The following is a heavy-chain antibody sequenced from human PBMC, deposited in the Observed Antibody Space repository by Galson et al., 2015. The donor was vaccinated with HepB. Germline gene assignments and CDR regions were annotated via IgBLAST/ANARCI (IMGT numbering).Heavy chain of an antibody. J-gene: IGHJ5*02. CDR1: GYTFTGYY. CDR2: INPNSGGT. CDR3: ARATLKHIVVVPAAQANWFDP. Sequence: SVKVSCKASGYTFTGYYMHWVRQAPGQGLEWMGRINPNSGGTNYAQKFQGRVTMTRDTSISTAYMELSRLRSDDTAVYYCARATLKHIVVVPAAQANWFDPWGQGTLVTVSS. V-gene: IGHV1-2*06. D-gene: IGHD2-2*01.